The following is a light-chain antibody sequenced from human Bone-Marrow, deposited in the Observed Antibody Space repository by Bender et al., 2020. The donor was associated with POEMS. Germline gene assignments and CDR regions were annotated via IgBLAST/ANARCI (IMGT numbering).Light chain of an antibody. Sequence: QSVLTQPPSASGTPGQSVIISCSGTDSNFGGNNVNWYQHLPGTAPRLVVYSNYQRPSGVPDRFTGSKSGNTASLTISGLQSEDEADYYCLSYAGSTTPYVFGGGTQVIVL. J-gene: IGLJ1*01. CDR3: LSYAGSTTPYV. CDR2: SNY. CDR1: DSNFGGNN. V-gene: IGLV1-44*01.